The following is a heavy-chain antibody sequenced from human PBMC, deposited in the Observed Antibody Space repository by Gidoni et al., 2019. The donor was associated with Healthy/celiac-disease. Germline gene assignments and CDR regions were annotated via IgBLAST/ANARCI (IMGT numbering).Heavy chain of an antibody. D-gene: IGHD6-13*01. V-gene: IGHV4-59*01. J-gene: IGHJ5*02. Sequence: QVQLQESGPGLVKPSETLSLTCTVSGGSISSYYWSWIRQPPGKGLAWIGYIYYSGSTNYNPSLKSRVTISVDTSKNQFSLKLSSVTAADTAVYYCARGVGIAAAGTPGWFDPWGQGTLVTVSS. CDR2: IYYSGST. CDR1: GGSISSYY. CDR3: ARGVGIAAAGTPGWFDP.